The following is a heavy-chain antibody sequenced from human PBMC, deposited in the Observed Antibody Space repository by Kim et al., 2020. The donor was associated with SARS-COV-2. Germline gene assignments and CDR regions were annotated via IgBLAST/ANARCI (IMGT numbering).Heavy chain of an antibody. D-gene: IGHD4-17*01. Sequence: PSLKSRGTISVDTSKNQFSLKLSSVTAADTAVYYCGRTYGGNSHDAFDIWGQGTMVTVSS. J-gene: IGHJ3*02. CDR3: GRTYGGNSHDAFDI. V-gene: IGHV4-39*01.